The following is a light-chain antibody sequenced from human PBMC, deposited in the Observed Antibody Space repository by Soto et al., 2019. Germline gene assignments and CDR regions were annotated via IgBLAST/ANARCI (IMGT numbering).Light chain of an antibody. V-gene: IGLV1-51*01. J-gene: IGLJ1*01. Sequence: QSVLTQPPSVSAAPGQKVTISCSGSSSNIGSNSVSWYRHLPGTAPKLLIYDNNKRPSGIPDRFSGSKSGTSATLGITGLQTGDEADYYCGAWDNSLSAYAFGTGTKVTLL. CDR2: DNN. CDR3: GAWDNSLSAYA. CDR1: SSNIGSNS.